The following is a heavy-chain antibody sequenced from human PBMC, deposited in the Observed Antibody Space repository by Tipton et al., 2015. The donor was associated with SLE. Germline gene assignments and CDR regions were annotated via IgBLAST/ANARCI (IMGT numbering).Heavy chain of an antibody. CDR1: GFTFNIYA. J-gene: IGHJ3*02. V-gene: IGHV3-30*04. D-gene: IGHD2-15*01. CDR2: ISYDGSNK. CDR3: AREGVVVAAGAFDI. Sequence: SLRLSCAASGFTFNIYAMHWVRQAPGKGLEWVAVISYDGSNKYYADSVKGRFTISRDNSKNTLYLQMNSLRAEDTAVYYCAREGVVVAAGAFDIWGQGTMVTVSS.